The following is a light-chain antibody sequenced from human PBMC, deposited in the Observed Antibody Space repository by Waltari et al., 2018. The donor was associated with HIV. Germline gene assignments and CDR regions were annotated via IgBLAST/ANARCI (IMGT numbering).Light chain of an antibody. CDR1: QNINYF. CDR3: QQGITVPHT. V-gene: IGKV1-39*01. CDR2: GAS. J-gene: IGKJ1*01. Sequence: DIQMTQSPSSVSASVGDRVTISCRASQNINYFLNWYQQKSGKVPRLLIHGASTLQSGVSSRFSGTGFGTNFSFTIDTLQPEDFATYYCQQGITVPHTFGQGTKVEIK.